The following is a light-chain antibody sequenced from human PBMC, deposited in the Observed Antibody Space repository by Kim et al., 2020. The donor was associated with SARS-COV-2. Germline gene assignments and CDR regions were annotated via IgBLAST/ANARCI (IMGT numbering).Light chain of an antibody. J-gene: IGLJ2*01. V-gene: IGLV2-11*01. Sequence: QPALTQPRSVSGSPGQSVTIFCTGTSSDVGGYDYVSWYQQHPGKVPKLMIYDVNRRPSGVPDRFSGSKSGNTASLTISGLQADDEADYYCCSYAGRYSAVFGGGTQLTVL. CDR2: DVN. CDR1: SSDVGGYDY. CDR3: CSYAGRYSAV.